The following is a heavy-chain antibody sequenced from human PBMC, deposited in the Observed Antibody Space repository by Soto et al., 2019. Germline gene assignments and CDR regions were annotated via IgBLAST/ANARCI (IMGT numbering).Heavy chain of an antibody. V-gene: IGHV3-30*18. J-gene: IGHJ4*02. D-gene: IGHD2-15*01. CDR3: AKDQHVVVVGATLFDY. CDR1: GFTFSSYG. CDR2: ISYDGSNK. Sequence: QVQLVESGGGVVQPGRSLRLSCAASGFTFSSYGMHWVRQAPGKGLEWVALISYDGSNKYYPDSVKGRFTISRDNSKNTLYLKMKSLGAEDTAVYYCAKDQHVVVVGATLFDYWGQGTLVTVSS.